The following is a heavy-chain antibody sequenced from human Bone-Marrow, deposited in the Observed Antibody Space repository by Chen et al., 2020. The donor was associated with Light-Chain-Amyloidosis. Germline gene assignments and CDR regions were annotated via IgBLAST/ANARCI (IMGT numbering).Heavy chain of an antibody. J-gene: IGHJ5*02. CDR3: ARQTVVVTAMGGWLDP. V-gene: IGHV4-34*01. CDR2: INHGGFT. Sequence: QVQLQQWGAGLLKPSETLSLTCTVYGGSLSGYFTNWVRQPPGKGLEWIGEINHGGFTNYNPSLGGRVTRALDTSKNQFSLTLTSVTAADTALYYCARQTVVVTAMGGWLDPWGQGALVTVSS. CDR1: GGSLSGYF. D-gene: IGHD2-21*02.